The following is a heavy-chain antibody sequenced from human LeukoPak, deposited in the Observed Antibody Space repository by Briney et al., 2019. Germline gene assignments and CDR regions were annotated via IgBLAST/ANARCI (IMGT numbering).Heavy chain of an antibody. CDR2: ISYDGINK. CDR3: AKDWRGWYPFYFDY. J-gene: IGHJ4*02. CDR1: GFTFSSYS. D-gene: IGHD6-19*01. Sequence: PGGSLRLSCTASGFTFSSYSMHWVRQAPPKGLELVAVISYDGINKYYADSVKGRFTISRDNSKNTVYLQMNSLRTEDTAIYYCAKDWRGWYPFYFDYWGQGTRVTVSS. V-gene: IGHV3-30*18.